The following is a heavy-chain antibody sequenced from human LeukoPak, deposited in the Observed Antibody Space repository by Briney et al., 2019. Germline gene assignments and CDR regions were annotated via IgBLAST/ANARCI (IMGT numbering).Heavy chain of an antibody. CDR3: ARDRGAYCGGDCYLGFDY. V-gene: IGHV3-21*01. D-gene: IGHD2-21*02. J-gene: IGHJ4*01. CDR1: GFTFSSYT. CDR2: IAGSSGYI. Sequence: GGSLRLSCAASGFTFSSYTMNWVRQAPGKWLEWVSSIAGSSGYISYAESVKGRFTISRDNAKKSLYLQMTSLTAEDTAVYYCARDRGAYCGGDCYLGFDYWGRGTLVTVSS.